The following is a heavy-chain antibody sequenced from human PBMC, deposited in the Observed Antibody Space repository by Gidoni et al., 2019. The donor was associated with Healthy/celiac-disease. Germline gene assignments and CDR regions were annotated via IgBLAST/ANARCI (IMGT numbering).Heavy chain of an antibody. Sequence: EVQLVESGGGLVKPGGSLRISCAASGFTFSNAWMSWLRQAPGKGLEWVGRIKSKTDGGTTDYAAPVKGRFTISRDDSKNTLYLQMNSLKTEDTAVYYCTLLWFGELLFVDYWGQGTLVTVSS. CDR1: GFTFSNAW. CDR3: TLLWFGELLFVDY. CDR2: IKSKTDGGTT. D-gene: IGHD3-10*01. J-gene: IGHJ4*02. V-gene: IGHV3-15*01.